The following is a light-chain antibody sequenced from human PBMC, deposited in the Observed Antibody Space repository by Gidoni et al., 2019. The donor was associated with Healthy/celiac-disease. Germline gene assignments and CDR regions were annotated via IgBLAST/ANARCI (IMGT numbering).Light chain of an antibody. J-gene: IGKJ2*01. CDR2: GAS. CDR3: QQYGSPYT. CDR1: QSVSSSY. V-gene: IGKV3-20*01. Sequence: ELVFTQSPATLSLSPGERATLSCRASQSVSSSYLAWYQQKPVQAPRLLIYGASSRATGIPDRFSGSGFGTDFTLTISRLEPEDFAVYYCQQYGSPYTFGQGTKLEIK.